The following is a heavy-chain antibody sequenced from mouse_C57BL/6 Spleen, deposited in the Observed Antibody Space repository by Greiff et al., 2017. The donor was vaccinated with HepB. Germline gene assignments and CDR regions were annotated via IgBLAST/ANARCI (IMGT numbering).Heavy chain of an antibody. CDR1: GYTFTDYY. CDR3: ARRGNYCAMDD. CDR2: LNPNNGGT. J-gene: IGHJ4*01. Sequence: EVQLQQSGPELVKPGASAKISWKAPGYTFTDYYMNWVKQSHGKSLEWIGDLNPNNGGTSYNQKFKGKATLTVDKSSSTAYMELRSLTSEDFAVYSCARRGNYCAMDDWGQGAAVIVSS. V-gene: IGHV1-26*01. D-gene: IGHD2-1*01.